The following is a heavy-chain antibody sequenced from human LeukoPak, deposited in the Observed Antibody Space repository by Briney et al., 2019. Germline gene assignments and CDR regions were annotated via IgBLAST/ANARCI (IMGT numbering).Heavy chain of an antibody. J-gene: IGHJ4*02. CDR1: GYTFTGYY. Sequence: ASVKVSCKASGYTFTGYYMHWVRQAPGQGLEWMGWINPNSGGTNYAQKFQGRVTMTRDTSISTAYMELSRLRSDDTAVYYCARVSVTVFGVVTPYYFDYWGQGTLVTVSS. V-gene: IGHV1-2*02. CDR2: INPNSGGT. D-gene: IGHD3-3*01. CDR3: ARVSVTVFGVVTPYYFDY.